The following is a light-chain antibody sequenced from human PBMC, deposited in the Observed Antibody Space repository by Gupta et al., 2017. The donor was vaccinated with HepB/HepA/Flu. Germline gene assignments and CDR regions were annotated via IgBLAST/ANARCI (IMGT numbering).Light chain of an antibody. CDR1: QDIRNY. V-gene: IGKV1-39*01. CDR3: QETYRAPPLT. J-gene: IGKJ2*01. CDR2: AAS. Sequence: DIQMTQSPSSLSASVGDRVTITCRASQDIRNYLNWYQQKPGEAPKLLIYAASNLQSGVPSRFSGSASGTDFTLTINGLQPEDFVIYYCQETYRAPPLTFGQGTKLEI.